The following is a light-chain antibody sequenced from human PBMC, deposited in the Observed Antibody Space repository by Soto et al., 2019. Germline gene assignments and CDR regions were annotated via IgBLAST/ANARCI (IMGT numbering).Light chain of an antibody. V-gene: IGLV2-11*01. CDR2: DVS. CDR3: CSYAGSLFVV. J-gene: IGLJ2*01. CDR1: GSDVGAYNF. Sequence: QSVLTQPRSVSGSPGQSVTISCAGTGSDVGAYNFVSWYQQHPGKAPKLIIYDVSKRPSGVPDRFSGSKSGHTASLTISGLQAEDEAHYYCCSYAGSLFVVFGGGTKLTVL.